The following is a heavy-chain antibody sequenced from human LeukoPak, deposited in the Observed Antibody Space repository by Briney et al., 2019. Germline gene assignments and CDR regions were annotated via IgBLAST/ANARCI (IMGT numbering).Heavy chain of an antibody. Sequence: SETLSLTCTVSGGSISSYYWSWIRQPPGKGLEWIGYIYYSGSTNYNPSLKGRVTISVDTSKNQFSLKLSSVTAADTAVYYCARGESIVGATVSFDYWGQGTLVTVSS. V-gene: IGHV4-59*01. J-gene: IGHJ4*02. CDR3: ARGESIVGATVSFDY. CDR2: IYYSGST. CDR1: GGSISSYY. D-gene: IGHD1-26*01.